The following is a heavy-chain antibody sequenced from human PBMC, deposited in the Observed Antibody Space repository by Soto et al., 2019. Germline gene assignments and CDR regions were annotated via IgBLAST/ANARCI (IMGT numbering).Heavy chain of an antibody. Sequence: EVQLVESGGGLVQPGGSLRLSCAASGFTFRSYWMHWVRQVPGKGLVWVSRIDSDGSGTNYADSVEGRFTISRDNAKNKVYLQMNSLRTGDTGVYYSASPVGVGGTALYFYGLDVWGQGTTVTVSS. CDR1: GFTFRSYW. D-gene: IGHD6-19*01. CDR3: ASPVGVGGTALYFYGLDV. CDR2: IDSDGSGT. J-gene: IGHJ6*01. V-gene: IGHV3-74*01.